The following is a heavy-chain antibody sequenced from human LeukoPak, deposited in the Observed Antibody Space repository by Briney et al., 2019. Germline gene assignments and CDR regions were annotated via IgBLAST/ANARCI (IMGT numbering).Heavy chain of an antibody. CDR3: ARVRTTVTNYYYYGMDV. CDR1: GYTFTGYY. CDR2: INPNSGGT. V-gene: IGHV1-2*02. J-gene: IGHJ6*02. D-gene: IGHD4-17*01. Sequence: ASVKVSCKASGYTFTGYYMHWVRQAPGQGLEWMGWINPNSGGTNYAQKFQGRVTMTRGTSISTAYMELSRLRSDDTAVYYCARVRTTVTNYYYYGMDVWGQGTTVTVSS.